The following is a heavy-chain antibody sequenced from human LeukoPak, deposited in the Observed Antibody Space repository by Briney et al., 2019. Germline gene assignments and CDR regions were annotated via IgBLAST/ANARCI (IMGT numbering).Heavy chain of an antibody. D-gene: IGHD6-6*01. V-gene: IGHV3-23*01. CDR3: AKGRSSSRGKDFDY. CDR2: ISGSGGSI. Sequence: GGSLRLSCAASGFTFSSYAMSWVRQAPGKGLEWVSTISGSGGSIYYADSVKGRFTISRDYSKNTLYLEMNSLRAEDTAIYYCAKGRSSSRGKDFDYWGQGTLVTVSS. CDR1: GFTFSSYA. J-gene: IGHJ4*02.